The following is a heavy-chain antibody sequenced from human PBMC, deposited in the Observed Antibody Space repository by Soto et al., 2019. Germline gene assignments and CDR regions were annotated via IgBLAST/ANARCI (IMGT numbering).Heavy chain of an antibody. V-gene: IGHV3-30*18. CDR1: GFTFSSYG. Sequence: GGSLRLSCAASGFTFSSYGMHWVRQAPGKGLEWVAVISYDGSNKYYADSVKGRFTISRDNSKNTLYLQMNSLRAEDTAVYYCAKDIEYSSGWLGVTYGMDVWGQGTTVTVSS. CDR2: ISYDGSNK. D-gene: IGHD6-19*01. CDR3: AKDIEYSSGWLGVTYGMDV. J-gene: IGHJ6*02.